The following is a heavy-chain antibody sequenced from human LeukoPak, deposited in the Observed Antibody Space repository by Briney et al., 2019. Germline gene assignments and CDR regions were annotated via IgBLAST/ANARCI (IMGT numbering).Heavy chain of an antibody. CDR1: SYSRCSTHY. CDR3: ASGRGHDSGRYSVMVYMDV. CDR2: IYQSGDT. D-gene: IGHD1-26*01. J-gene: IGHJ6*03. V-gene: IGHV4-38-2*01. Sequence: SETLSHTSFVSSYSRCSTHYWGWPPEPPGKGLEWIEHIYQSGDTYYNPPLKSRVTISVDTSKNKCSLNVSSVTAADTAVYYCASGRGHDSGRYSVMVYMDVWGKGTTVTVSS.